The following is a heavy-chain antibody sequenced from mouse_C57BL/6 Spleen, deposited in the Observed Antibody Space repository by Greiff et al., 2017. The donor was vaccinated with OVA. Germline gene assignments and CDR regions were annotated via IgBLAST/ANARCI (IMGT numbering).Heavy chain of an antibody. D-gene: IGHD1-1*01. CDR2: YPGSGNTY. Sequence: VQLQQSGPELVKPGASVKMSCKASGYTFTDYYMHWVKQKPGKGLEWIGEIYPGSGNTYYNEKFKGKATLTADTSSSTAYMQLSSLTSEDSAVYFCASFYYSYFDYWGQGTTPTVSS. CDR1: YTFTDYYM. J-gene: IGHJ2*01. CDR3: SFYYSYFDY. V-gene: IGHV1-83*01.